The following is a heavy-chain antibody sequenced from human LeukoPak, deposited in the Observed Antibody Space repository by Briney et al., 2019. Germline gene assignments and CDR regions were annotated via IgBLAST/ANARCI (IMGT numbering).Heavy chain of an antibody. CDR2: IYYSGST. D-gene: IGHD6-13*01. J-gene: IGHJ4*02. Sequence: SETLSLTRTVSGGSISGYYWSWIRQPPGKGLEWIGYIYYSGSTNYNPSLKSRVTISVDTSKNQFSLKLSSVTAADTAVYYCARSAPNSSSWYQRHKTFDYWGQGTLVTVSS. V-gene: IGHV4-59*01. CDR1: GGSISGYY. CDR3: ARSAPNSSSWYQRHKTFDY.